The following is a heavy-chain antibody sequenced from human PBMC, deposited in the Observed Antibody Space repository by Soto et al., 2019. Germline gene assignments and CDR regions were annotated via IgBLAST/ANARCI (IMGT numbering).Heavy chain of an antibody. V-gene: IGHV3-48*01. CDR2: ISSSSSTI. Sequence: PGGSLRLSCAASGFTFSSYSMNWVRQAPGKGLEWVSYISSSSSTIYYADSVKGRFTISRDNAKNSLYLQMNSLRAEDTAVYYCARDRTTVTYDYWGQGTLVTVSS. D-gene: IGHD4-4*01. J-gene: IGHJ4*02. CDR3: ARDRTTVTYDY. CDR1: GFTFSSYS.